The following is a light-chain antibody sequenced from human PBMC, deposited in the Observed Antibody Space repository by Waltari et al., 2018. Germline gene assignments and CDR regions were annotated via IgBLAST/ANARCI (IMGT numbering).Light chain of an antibody. Sequence: QSVVTQSPSVSGAPGQRVTISCSGSNSNVGSSTVNWYQKVPGAAPRLLIYSNEPRPSGVPDRFSASKAGTSASLAISGLQSEDEADYYCATWDARLTAVVFGGGTKVTVL. V-gene: IGLV1-44*01. CDR1: NSNVGSST. J-gene: IGLJ2*01. CDR3: ATWDARLTAVV. CDR2: SNE.